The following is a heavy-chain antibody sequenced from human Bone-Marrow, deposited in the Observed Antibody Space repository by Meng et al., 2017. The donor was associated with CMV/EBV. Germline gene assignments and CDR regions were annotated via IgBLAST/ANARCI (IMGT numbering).Heavy chain of an antibody. J-gene: IGHJ6*02. V-gene: IGHV5-51*01. CDR3: ARHGSYYYYGMDV. CDR1: GYSFTSYW. Sequence: GGSLRLSCKGSGYSFTSYWIGWVRQMPGKGLEWMGIIYPGDSDTRYSPSFQGQVTISADKSISTAYLQWSSLKASDTAMYYCARHGSYYYYGMDVWGQGTTVTVS. D-gene: IGHD5-12*01. CDR2: IYPGDSDT.